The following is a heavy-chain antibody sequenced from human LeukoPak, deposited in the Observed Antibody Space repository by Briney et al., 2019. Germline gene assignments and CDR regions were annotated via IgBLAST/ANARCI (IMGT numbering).Heavy chain of an antibody. J-gene: IGHJ6*02. V-gene: IGHV1-69*04. CDR1: GGTFSSYA. Sequence: SVKVSCKASGGTFSSYAISWVRQAPGQGLEWMGRIIPILGIANYAQKFRGRVTITADKSTSTAYMELSSLRSEDTAVYYCARDDWNDVLIIWYGMDVWGQGTTVTVSS. CDR3: ARDDWNDVLIIWYGMDV. CDR2: IIPILGIA. D-gene: IGHD1-1*01.